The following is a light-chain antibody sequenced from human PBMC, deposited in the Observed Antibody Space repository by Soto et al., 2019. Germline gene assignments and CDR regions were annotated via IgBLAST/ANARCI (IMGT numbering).Light chain of an antibody. J-gene: IGKJ4*01. CDR3: QQYDNLPLT. CDR2: AAS. V-gene: IGKV1-33*01. CDR1: QSISSW. Sequence: DIQMTQSPSTLSASVGDRVTINCRASQSISSWLAWYQQKPGKAPKLLIYAASDLETGVPSRFSGSGSGTDFTFTINSLQPEDIATYYCQQYDNLPLTFGGGTKGDIK.